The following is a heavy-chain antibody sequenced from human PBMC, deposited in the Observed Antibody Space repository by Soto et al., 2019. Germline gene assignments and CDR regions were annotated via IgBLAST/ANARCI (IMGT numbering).Heavy chain of an antibody. J-gene: IGHJ4*02. D-gene: IGHD5-18*01. CDR2: INHSGST. V-gene: IGHV4-34*01. CDR3: ARGIGYSYGIDY. Sequence: SETLSLTCAVYGGSFSGYYWSWIRQPPGKGLEWIGEINHSGSTNYNPSLKSRVTISVDTSKNQFSLKLSSVTAADTAVYYCARGIGYSYGIDYWGQGTLVTVSS. CDR1: GGSFSGYY.